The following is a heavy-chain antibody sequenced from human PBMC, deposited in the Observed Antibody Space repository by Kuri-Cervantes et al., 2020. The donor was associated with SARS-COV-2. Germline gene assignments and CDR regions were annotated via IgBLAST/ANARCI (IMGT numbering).Heavy chain of an antibody. CDR2: IYPGDSDT. J-gene: IGHJ6*02. Sequence: KVSCKGSGYSFTSYWIGWVRQMPGKGLEWMGIIYPGDSDTRYSPSFQGQVTISADKSISTAYLQWSSLKASDTAMYYCARRGYSYGFDYYGMDVWGQGTTVTASS. D-gene: IGHD5-18*01. CDR3: ARRGYSYGFDYYGMDV. V-gene: IGHV5-51*01. CDR1: GYSFTSYW.